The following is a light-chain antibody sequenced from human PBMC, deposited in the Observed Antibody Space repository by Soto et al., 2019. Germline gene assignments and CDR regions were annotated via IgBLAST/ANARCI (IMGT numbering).Light chain of an antibody. CDR3: QHYGASFEA. CDR2: DAS. Sequence: EIVLTQSPGTLSVSPGESAIVSCRASQSVSNKLAWYRQTRGQAPRLLIYDASTRATDTPARFSGSGSGTDFTLTIARVEPADFAVYYCQHYGASFEAFGQGTQV. CDR1: QSVSNK. V-gene: IGKV3-20*01. J-gene: IGKJ1*01.